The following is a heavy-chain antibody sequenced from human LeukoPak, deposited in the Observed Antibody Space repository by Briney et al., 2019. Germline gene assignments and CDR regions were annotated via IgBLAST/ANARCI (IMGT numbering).Heavy chain of an antibody. CDR3: ARDGSLPDY. J-gene: IGHJ4*02. CDR1: GFTFSSYS. V-gene: IGHV3-21*01. Sequence: GGSLRLSCAASGFTFSSYSMNWVRQAPGKGLEWVSSISSSSRHIYYADSVKGRFTISRNNAKNTLYLQMNNLRVEDTAVYYCARDGSLPDYWGQGTLVTVSS. CDR2: ISSSSRHI.